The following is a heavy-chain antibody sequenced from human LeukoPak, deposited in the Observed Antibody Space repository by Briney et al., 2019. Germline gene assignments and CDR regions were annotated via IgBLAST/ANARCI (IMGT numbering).Heavy chain of an antibody. V-gene: IGHV3-30*04. Sequence: AGGSLRLSCAASGFTFSSCAMHWVRQAPGKGLEWVAVISYDGSNKYYADSVKGRFTISRDNSKNTLYLQMNSLRAEDTAVYYCARVSSNLGSSDFDYWGQGTLVTVSS. CDR2: ISYDGSNK. D-gene: IGHD6-6*01. J-gene: IGHJ4*02. CDR1: GFTFSSCA. CDR3: ARVSSNLGSSDFDY.